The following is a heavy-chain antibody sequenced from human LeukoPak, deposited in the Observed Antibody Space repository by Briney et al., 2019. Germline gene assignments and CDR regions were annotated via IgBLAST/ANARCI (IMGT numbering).Heavy chain of an antibody. V-gene: IGHV3-7*01. D-gene: IGHD1-1*01. Sequence: GGSLRLSCVASGFTVNTYWMNWVRQAPGERLEWVASMNQDGTEKYYVDSVKGRFTISRDNAKNSLYLQMDSLRAEDTAVYYCARDQGNGCFDPWGQGSLVTVSS. CDR1: GFTVNTYW. CDR2: MNQDGTEK. J-gene: IGHJ5*02. CDR3: ARDQGNGCFDP.